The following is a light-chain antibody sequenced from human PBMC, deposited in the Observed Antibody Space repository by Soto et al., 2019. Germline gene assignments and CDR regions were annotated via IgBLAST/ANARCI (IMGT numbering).Light chain of an antibody. CDR2: GVS. CDR3: SSHTTSSALQV. Sequence: QSVLTQPASVSGSPGQSITISCTGTISDFVIYNYVSWYQQHPGKAPKLMLYGVSNRPSGVSNRFSGSKSGNKASLTISGLQAEDEADYYCSSHTTSSALQVFGTGTKVTVL. CDR1: ISDFVIYNY. J-gene: IGLJ1*01. V-gene: IGLV2-14*01.